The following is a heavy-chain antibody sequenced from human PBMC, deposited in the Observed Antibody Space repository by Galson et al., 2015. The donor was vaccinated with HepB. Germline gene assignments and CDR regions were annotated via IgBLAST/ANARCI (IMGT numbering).Heavy chain of an antibody. CDR1: DDSISSGGYY. J-gene: IGHJ2*01. Sequence: TLSLTCTVSDDSISSGGYYWTWFRQHPGQGLEWIGYVYRSGFAYYNPSLKSRVAMSVDTCENQFSLKLRSVTASDTAIYYCARDLTCSGGCGFNRYFDLWGRGTLVTVSS. D-gene: IGHD2-15*01. CDR2: VYRSGFA. CDR3: ARDLTCSGGCGFNRYFDL. V-gene: IGHV4-31*03.